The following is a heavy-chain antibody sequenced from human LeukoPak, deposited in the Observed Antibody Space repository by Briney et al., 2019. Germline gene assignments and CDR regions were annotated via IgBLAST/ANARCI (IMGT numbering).Heavy chain of an antibody. CDR1: GGSISSYY. CDR3: ARPTVTSYNWFDP. D-gene: IGHD4-17*01. J-gene: IGHJ5*02. V-gene: IGHV4-59*08. CDR2: IYYSGGT. Sequence: SEALSLTCTVSGGSISSYYWSWIRQPPGKGLEWIGYIYYSGGTNYNPSLKSRVTISVHTSKNQFSLQLSSVTAADTAVYYCARPTVTSYNWFDPWGQGTLVTVSS.